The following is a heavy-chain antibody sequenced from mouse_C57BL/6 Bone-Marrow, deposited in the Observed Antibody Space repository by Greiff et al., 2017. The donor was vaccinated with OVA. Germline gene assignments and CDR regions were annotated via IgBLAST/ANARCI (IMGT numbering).Heavy chain of an antibody. Sequence: EVKLMESGGGLVQPGGSMKLSCVASGFTFSNYWMNWVRQSPEKGLEWVAQIRLKSDNYATHYAESVKGRFTISRDDSKSSVYLQMNNLRAEDTGIYYCTETTVGNFFAYWGQGTLVTVSA. CDR1: GFTFSNYW. CDR2: IRLKSDNYAT. J-gene: IGHJ3*01. D-gene: IGHD1-1*01. CDR3: TETTVGNFFAY. V-gene: IGHV6-3*01.